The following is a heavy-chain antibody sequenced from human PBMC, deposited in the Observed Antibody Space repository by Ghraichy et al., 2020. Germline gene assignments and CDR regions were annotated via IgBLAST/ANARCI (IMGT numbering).Heavy chain of an antibody. CDR3: ARGDSGSYSPPL. Sequence: GGSLRLSCAASGFTFSSYEMNWVRQAPGKGLEWVSYISSSGSTIYYADSVKGRFTISRDNAKNSLYLQMNSLRAEDTAVYYCARGDSGSYSPPLWGRGTLVTVSS. J-gene: IGHJ2*01. D-gene: IGHD1-26*01. CDR2: ISSSGSTI. V-gene: IGHV3-48*03. CDR1: GFTFSSYE.